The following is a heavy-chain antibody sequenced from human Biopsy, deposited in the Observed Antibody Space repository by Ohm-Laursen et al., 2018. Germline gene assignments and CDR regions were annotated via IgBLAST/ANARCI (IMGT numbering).Heavy chain of an antibody. V-gene: IGHV1-69*04. D-gene: IGHD3-10*01. Sequence: GASVKVSCNASGATFTTSAISWVRQVPGQGLDWMGRIIPILGTVDYGQNFQGRVTIRADTSTTFLELTSLRYDDTAVYYCASGDIGGIGLDVWGLGTTVTVSS. CDR2: IIPILGTV. CDR1: GATFTTSA. J-gene: IGHJ6*02. CDR3: ASGDIGGIGLDV.